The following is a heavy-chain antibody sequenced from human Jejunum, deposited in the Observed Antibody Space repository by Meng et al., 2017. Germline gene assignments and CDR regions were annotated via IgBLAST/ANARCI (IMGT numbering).Heavy chain of an antibody. D-gene: IGHD1-14*01. V-gene: IGHV3-74*01. J-gene: IGHJ3*02. CDR1: GFTFSSYW. CDR2: ISGDGSST. Sequence: GGSLRLSCAASGFTFSSYWMDWVRQAPGKGLEWVSFISGDGSSTSYADSVKGRFTISRDNAKNSFYLQMNTLRAEDTALYYCARDPGSGSFDIWGQGTMVTVSS. CDR3: ARDPGSGSFDI.